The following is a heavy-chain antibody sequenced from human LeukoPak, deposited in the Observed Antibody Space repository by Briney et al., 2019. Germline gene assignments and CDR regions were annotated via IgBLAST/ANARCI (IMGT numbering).Heavy chain of an antibody. D-gene: IGHD5-18*01. CDR1: GFTFSSYG. V-gene: IGHV3-30*02. CDR3: ATVVRLWPALDY. CDR2: IRYDGTNK. Sequence: GGSLRLSCAASGFTFSSYGMHWVRQAPGKGLEWVAFIRYDGTNKYYADSVKGRFTISRDDSKDTLYLQMNSLRAEDTAVYYCATVVRLWPALDYWGQGTLVTVSS. J-gene: IGHJ4*02.